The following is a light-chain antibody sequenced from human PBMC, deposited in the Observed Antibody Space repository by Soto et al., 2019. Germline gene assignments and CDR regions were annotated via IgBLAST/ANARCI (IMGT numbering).Light chain of an antibody. V-gene: IGKV1-5*01. Sequence: DIQLTQSPPTLSASVGDRVTITCRASQSIRYYLAWYQQMPGKAPKILIYGASSLYSGVPSTFSGSGSGTEFTRTTSSLQPDDFATYFCQHHNSYSQTFGQGTKVEIK. J-gene: IGKJ1*01. CDR3: QHHNSYSQT. CDR2: GAS. CDR1: QSIRYY.